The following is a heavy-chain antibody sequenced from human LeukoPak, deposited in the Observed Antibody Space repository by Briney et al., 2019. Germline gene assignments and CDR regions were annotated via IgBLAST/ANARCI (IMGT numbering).Heavy chain of an antibody. Sequence: ASVKVSCKAFGYTFTSYDFNWVRQAPGQGLEWMGWINPNSGGTNYAQKFQGRVTMTRDTSISTAYMELSRLRSDDTAMYYCARDRDSSGYYRTRYYDYWGQGTLVTVSS. J-gene: IGHJ4*02. CDR2: INPNSGGT. CDR1: GYTFTSYD. V-gene: IGHV1-2*02. D-gene: IGHD3-22*01. CDR3: ARDRDSSGYYRTRYYDY.